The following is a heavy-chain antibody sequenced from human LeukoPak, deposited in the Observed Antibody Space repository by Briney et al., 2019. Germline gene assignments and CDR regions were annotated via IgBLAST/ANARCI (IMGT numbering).Heavy chain of an antibody. CDR2: INPNSGDT. J-gene: IGHJ4*02. V-gene: IGHV1-2*02. Sequence: ASVKVSCKASGYTFTGYYMHWVRQAPGQGLEWMGWINPNSGDTNYAQKFQGRVTMTRDTSITTAYMELSRLRFDDTAVYYCALEEASYGLDYWGQGTLVTVSS. D-gene: IGHD5-18*01. CDR3: ALEEASYGLDY. CDR1: GYTFTGYY.